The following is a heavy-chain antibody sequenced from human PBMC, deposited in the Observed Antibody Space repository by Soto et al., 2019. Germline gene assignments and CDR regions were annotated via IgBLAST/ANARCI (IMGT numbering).Heavy chain of an antibody. CDR1: GGTFSNSP. D-gene: IGHD1-26*01. CDR2: IIPSPART. Sequence: QVQLVQSGAELRKPGSAVKLSCKASGGTFSNSPISWVRQIPGQGPEWMGRIIPSPARTIYSRKFRGRVTLTADKSTQTFYMTLSSLTTEDSGVYYCARDQVGASSFDYWGQGTRVTVSS. CDR3: ARDQVGASSFDY. J-gene: IGHJ4*02. V-gene: IGHV1-69*08.